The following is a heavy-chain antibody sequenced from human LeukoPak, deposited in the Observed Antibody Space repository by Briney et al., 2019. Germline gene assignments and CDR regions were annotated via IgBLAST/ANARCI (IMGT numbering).Heavy chain of an antibody. Sequence: PSETLSLTCAVYGGSFSGYYWSWIRQPPGKGLEWIGEINHSGSTNYNPSLKSRVTISVDTSKNQFSLKLSSVTAADTAVYYCARGRRVVPAAIIWLYNWFDPWGQGTLVTVSS. J-gene: IGHJ5*02. CDR2: INHSGST. V-gene: IGHV4-34*01. D-gene: IGHD2-2*02. CDR3: ARGRRVVPAAIIWLYNWFDP. CDR1: GGSFSGYY.